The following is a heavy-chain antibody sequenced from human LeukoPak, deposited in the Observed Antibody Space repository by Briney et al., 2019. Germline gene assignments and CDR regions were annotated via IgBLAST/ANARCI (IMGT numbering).Heavy chain of an antibody. Sequence: ASVKVSCKASGSTFTGYYMHWVRQAPGQGLEWMGWINPNSGGTDYAQKFQGRVTMTRDTSLSTAYMELSRLRSDDTAVYYCARDGDAGAFDIWGQGTMVTVSS. V-gene: IGHV1-2*02. CDR3: ARDGDAGAFDI. D-gene: IGHD7-27*01. J-gene: IGHJ3*02. CDR2: INPNSGGT. CDR1: GSTFTGYY.